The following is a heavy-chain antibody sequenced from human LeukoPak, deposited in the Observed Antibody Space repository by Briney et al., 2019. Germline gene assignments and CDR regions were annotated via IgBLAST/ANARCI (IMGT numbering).Heavy chain of an antibody. D-gene: IGHD3-22*01. J-gene: IGHJ3*02. CDR1: GFTFSSYG. V-gene: IGHV3-33*06. CDR2: IWYDGSNK. Sequence: GRSLRLSCAASGFTFSSYGMHWVRQAPGKGLEWVAVIWYDGSNKYYADSVKGRFTISRDNSKNTLYLQMNSLRAADTAVYYCAKYHSSGYYHDGPVDAFDIWGQGTMVTVSS. CDR3: AKYHSSGYYHDGPVDAFDI.